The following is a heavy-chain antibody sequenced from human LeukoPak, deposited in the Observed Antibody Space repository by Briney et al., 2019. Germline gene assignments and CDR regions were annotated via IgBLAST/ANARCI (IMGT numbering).Heavy chain of an antibody. D-gene: IGHD3-10*01. J-gene: IGHJ3*02. V-gene: IGHV1-69*13. Sequence: GASVKGSCKASGGTSSRYAIRWVRQAPGQGLEWMGGIIPIFGTPNYAQKFPGRVTRTADESTSTAYMELSRLRSEDTAVYYCARVGRRSGSYSYSFDIWGQGTIVTVSS. CDR3: ARVGRRSGSYSYSFDI. CDR1: GGTSSRYA. CDR2: IIPIFGTP.